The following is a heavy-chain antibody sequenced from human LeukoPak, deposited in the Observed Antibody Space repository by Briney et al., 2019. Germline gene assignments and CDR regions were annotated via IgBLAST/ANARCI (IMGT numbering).Heavy chain of an antibody. V-gene: IGHV4-61*02. CDR2: IYTSGST. Sequence: SETLSLTCTVSGGSISSGSYYRSWIRQPAGKGLEWIGRIYTSGSTNYNPSLKSRVTISVDTSKNQFSLKLSSVTAADTAVYYCARVGGWLQPPCWYFDLWGRGTLVTVSS. CDR1: GGSISSGSYY. J-gene: IGHJ2*01. D-gene: IGHD5-24*01. CDR3: ARVGGWLQPPCWYFDL.